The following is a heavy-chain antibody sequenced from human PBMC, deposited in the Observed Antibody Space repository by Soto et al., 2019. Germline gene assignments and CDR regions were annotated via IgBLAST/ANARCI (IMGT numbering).Heavy chain of an antibody. V-gene: IGHV3-15*07. J-gene: IGHJ4*01. CDR2: IKSKADGGTT. CDR1: GFIISNVL. Sequence: GGSLRVSWGSSGFIISNVLINWVRQAPGKGLEWVGRIKSKADGGTTDFAAPVKGRFAISRDDSKNMMYMEMCSLRTEDTAVYYCNTDSYINMPIVCLDYWGHGTLVTVSS. D-gene: IGHD2-2*01. CDR3: NTDSYINMPIVCLDY.